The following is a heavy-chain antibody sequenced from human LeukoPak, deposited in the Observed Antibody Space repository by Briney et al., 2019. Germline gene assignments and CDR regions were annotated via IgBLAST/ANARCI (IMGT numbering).Heavy chain of an antibody. V-gene: IGHV3-7*01. Sequence: GGSLRLSCAASGFTFSSYWMTWVRQVPGKGLEWVANIKQDGSEEYYVDSVTGRFAISRDNAKNSLYLQMNSLGPEDTAVYYCARMSTSSWFVCDYWGQGTLVTVSS. J-gene: IGHJ4*02. CDR2: IKQDGSEE. CDR3: ARMSTSSWFVCDY. CDR1: GFTFSSYW. D-gene: IGHD6-13*01.